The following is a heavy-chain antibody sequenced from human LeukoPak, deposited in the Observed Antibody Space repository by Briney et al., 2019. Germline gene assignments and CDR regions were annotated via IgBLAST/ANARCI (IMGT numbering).Heavy chain of an antibody. D-gene: IGHD5-18*01. CDR2: IIPIFGTA. Sequence: SVKVSCKASGGTFSSYAISWVRQAPGQGLEWMGGIIPIFGTANYAQKFQGRVTMTRDTSTSTVYMELSSLRSEDTAVYYCARDAGYSYGTYYFDYWGQGTLVTVSS. V-gene: IGHV1-69*05. CDR1: GGTFSSYA. CDR3: ARDAGYSYGTYYFDY. J-gene: IGHJ4*02.